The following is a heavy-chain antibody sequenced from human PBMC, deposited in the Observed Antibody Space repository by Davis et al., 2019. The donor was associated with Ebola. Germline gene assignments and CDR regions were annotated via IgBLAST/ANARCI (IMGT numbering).Heavy chain of an antibody. CDR1: GFTFSNYA. V-gene: IGHV3-74*01. Sequence: GESLKISCAASGFTFSNYAMNWVRQAPGKGLVWVSRINSDGSSTSYADSVKGRFTISRDNAKNTLYLQKNSLRVEDTAVYYCAREMATTNDAFDIWGQGTMVSVSS. CDR3: AREMATTNDAFDI. CDR2: INSDGSST. J-gene: IGHJ3*02. D-gene: IGHD5-24*01.